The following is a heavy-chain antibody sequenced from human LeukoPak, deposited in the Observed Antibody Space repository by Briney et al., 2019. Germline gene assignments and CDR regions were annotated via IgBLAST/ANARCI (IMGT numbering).Heavy chain of an antibody. Sequence: SVKVCCKASGGTFSSYAISWVRQAPGQGLEWMGGIIPIFGTANYAQKFQGRVTITADESTSTAYMELSSLRSEDTAVYYCARGTTMVRGVIINGAFDIWGQGTTVTVS. V-gene: IGHV1-69*13. CDR3: ARGTTMVRGVIINGAFDI. D-gene: IGHD3-10*01. CDR2: IIPIFGTA. J-gene: IGHJ3*02. CDR1: GGTFSSYA.